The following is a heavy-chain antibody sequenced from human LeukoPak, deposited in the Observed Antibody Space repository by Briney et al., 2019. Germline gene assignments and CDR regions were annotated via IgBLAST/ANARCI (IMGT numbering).Heavy chain of an antibody. D-gene: IGHD4-17*01. CDR3: AKTDYGDYLADAFDI. V-gene: IGHV3-23*01. CDR2: ISGSGGST. Sequence: GGSLRLSCAASGFTISSYSMSWLRQAPGKGLEWVSAISGSGGSTYYADSVKGRFTISRDNSKNTLYLQMNSLRAEDTAVYYCAKTDYGDYLADAFDIGGQGTMVTVSS. CDR1: GFTISSYS. J-gene: IGHJ3*02.